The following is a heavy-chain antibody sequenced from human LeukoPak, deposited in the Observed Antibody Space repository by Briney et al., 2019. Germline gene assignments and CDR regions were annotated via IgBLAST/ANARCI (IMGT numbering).Heavy chain of an antibody. V-gene: IGHV3-21*01. D-gene: IGHD4-23*01. CDR1: GFTFSSYS. J-gene: IGHJ4*02. CDR3: AKDPSAYGGTSY. Sequence: GGSLRLSCAASGFTFSSYSMNWVRQAPGKGLEWVSSISSSSSYIYYADSVKGRFTISRDNAKNSLYLQMNSLRAEDTAVYYCAKDPSAYGGTSYWGQGTLVTVSS. CDR2: ISSSSSYI.